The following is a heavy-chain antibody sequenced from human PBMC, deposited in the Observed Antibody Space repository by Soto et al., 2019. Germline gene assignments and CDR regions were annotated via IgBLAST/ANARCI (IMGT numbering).Heavy chain of an antibody. Sequence: PGGSLRLSCAASGFTFSSYAMSWVRQAPGKGLEWVSAISGSGGSTYYADSVKGRFTISRDNSKNTLYLQMNSLRAEDTAVYYCAKDSGWSPGLLWFGEFFNWFDPWGQGTLVTVSS. CDR2: ISGSGGST. D-gene: IGHD3-10*01. J-gene: IGHJ5*02. CDR1: GFTFSSYA. V-gene: IGHV3-23*01. CDR3: AKDSGWSPGLLWFGEFFNWFDP.